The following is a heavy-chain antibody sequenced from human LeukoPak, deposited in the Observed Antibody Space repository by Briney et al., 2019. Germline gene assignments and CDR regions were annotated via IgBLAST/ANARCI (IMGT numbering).Heavy chain of an antibody. CDR1: GGTFSSYA. CDR3: AITPNYYDSSGLNYLNYFDY. CDR2: IIPIFGTA. J-gene: IGHJ4*02. Sequence: ASVKVSCKASGGTFSSYAISWVRQAPGQGLEWMGGIIPIFGTANSAQKFQGRVTITTDESTTTAYMELSSLRSEDTAVYYCAITPNYYDSSGLNYLNYFDYWGQGTLVTVSS. V-gene: IGHV1-69*05. D-gene: IGHD3-22*01.